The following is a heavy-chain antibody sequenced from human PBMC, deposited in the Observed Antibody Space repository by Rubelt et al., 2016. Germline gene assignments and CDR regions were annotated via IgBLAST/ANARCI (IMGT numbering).Heavy chain of an antibody. D-gene: IGHD2-2*01. Sequence: QVQLQESGPGLVKPSETLSLTCTVSGASISTHYWAWIRQPPGKGLDYIGYIYHTGSTNYNPSLKSRVTISVDTSNSQFSLDLSSVTAADTAVYYCARVVPAPISFDFWGQGTLVTVSS. CDR3: ARVVPAPISFDF. CDR2: IYHTGST. J-gene: IGHJ4*02. CDR1: GASISTHY. V-gene: IGHV4-4*09.